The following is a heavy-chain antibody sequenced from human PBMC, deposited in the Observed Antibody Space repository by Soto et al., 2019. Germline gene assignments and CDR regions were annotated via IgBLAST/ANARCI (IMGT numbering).Heavy chain of an antibody. V-gene: IGHV4-34*01. Sequence: LSLTCAVYGAPFSGYYWTWIRQPPGKGLEWIGEINHTGSTKYNPSLKSRVTISLDTSKNQFSLSLRSVAAADTAVYYCARGREIFGAVTPFEYWGQGTQVTVSS. CDR3: ARGREIFGAVTPFEY. J-gene: IGHJ4*02. CDR2: INHTGST. D-gene: IGHD3-3*01. CDR1: GAPFSGYY.